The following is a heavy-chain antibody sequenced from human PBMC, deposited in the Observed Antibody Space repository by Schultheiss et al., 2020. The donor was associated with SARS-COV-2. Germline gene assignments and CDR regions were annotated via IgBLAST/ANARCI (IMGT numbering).Heavy chain of an antibody. CDR3: ARRYCSGTSCYTARWYYYMDV. D-gene: IGHD2-2*02. J-gene: IGHJ6*03. CDR1: GGSFSGYY. CDR2: INYSGST. Sequence: SETLSLTCAVYGGSFSGYYWSWIRQPPGKGLEWIGEINYSGSTNYNPSLKSRVTISVDTSKNQFSLKLNSVTPADTAVYYCARRYCSGTSCYTARWYYYMDVWGKGTTVTVSS. V-gene: IGHV4-34*01.